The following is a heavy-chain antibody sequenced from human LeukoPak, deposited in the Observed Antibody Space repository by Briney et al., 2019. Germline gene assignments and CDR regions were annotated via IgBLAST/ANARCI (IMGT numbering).Heavy chain of an antibody. CDR2: IIPVFGTT. J-gene: IGHJ6*02. D-gene: IGHD3-3*01. Sequence: SVKVSCKASGGTFSSYGISWVRQAPGQGLEWVGGIIPVFGTTNYAQKLQGRVTITADESTSTAYMELSSLRSEDTAVYYCARASGSDFWSGYPLYYYYYGMDVWGQGTTVTVS. CDR1: GGTFSSYG. CDR3: ARASGSDFWSGYPLYYYYYGMDV. V-gene: IGHV1-69*13.